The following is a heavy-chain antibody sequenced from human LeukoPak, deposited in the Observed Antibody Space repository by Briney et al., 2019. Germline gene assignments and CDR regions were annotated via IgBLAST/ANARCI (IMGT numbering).Heavy chain of an antibody. V-gene: IGHV4-59*11. D-gene: IGHD3-3*01. J-gene: IGHJ5*02. Sequence: SETLFLTCTVSGGSISSHYWSWIRQPPGKGLEWIGYIYYSGSTNYNPSLKSRVTISVDTSKNQFSLKLSSVTAADTAVYYCARVTGGSKARSYYDFWSGYYPYNWFDPWGQGTLVTVSS. CDR1: GGSISSHY. CDR2: IYYSGST. CDR3: ARVTGGSKARSYYDFWSGYYPYNWFDP.